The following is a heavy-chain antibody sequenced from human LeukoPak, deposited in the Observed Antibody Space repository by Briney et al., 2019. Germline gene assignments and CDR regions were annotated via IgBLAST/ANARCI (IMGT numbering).Heavy chain of an antibody. CDR3: TTDPLPGCYYEGNY. CDR1: GFTFSNAW. V-gene: IGHV3-15*01. D-gene: IGHD3-22*01. Sequence: KSGGSLRLSCAASGFTFSNAWMSWVRQAPGKGLEWVGRIKSKTDGGTTDYAAPVKGRFTISRDDSKNTLYLQMNSLKTEDTAVYYCTTDPLPGCYYEGNYWGQGTLVTVSS. J-gene: IGHJ4*02. CDR2: IKSKTDGGTT.